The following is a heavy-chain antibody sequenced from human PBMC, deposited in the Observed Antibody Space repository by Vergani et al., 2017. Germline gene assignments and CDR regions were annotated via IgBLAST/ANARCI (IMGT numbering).Heavy chain of an antibody. CDR2: IRYDGSSE. CDR3: ANSVIAGNVGVAYFGMDV. J-gene: IGHJ6*02. CDR1: GFTLNTYG. V-gene: IGHV3-30*02. Sequence: QVQILQSGGGVVQPGGSLRLSCTLSGFTLNTYGLHWVRQAPGKGLEWGSFIRYDGSSEYYGDSVKGRFTISRDKSQNTVNLQMNSLRTEDTAVYFCANSVIAGNVGVAYFGMDVWGRGTTVTVSS. D-gene: IGHD2/OR15-2a*01.